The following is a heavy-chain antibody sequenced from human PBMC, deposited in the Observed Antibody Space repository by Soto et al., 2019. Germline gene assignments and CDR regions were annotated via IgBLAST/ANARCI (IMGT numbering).Heavy chain of an antibody. V-gene: IGHV1-69*13. D-gene: IGHD6-6*01. CDR2: IIPIFGTA. Sequence: SVKVSCKASGCTFSSYAISWVRQAPGQGLEWMGGIIPIFGTANYAQKFQGRVAITADESTSTAYMELSSLRVEDTAVYYCARDHPPLSIPARRYYFYGVDVWGHGTTVTVSS. CDR1: GCTFSSYA. CDR3: ARDHPPLSIPARRYYFYGVDV. J-gene: IGHJ6*02.